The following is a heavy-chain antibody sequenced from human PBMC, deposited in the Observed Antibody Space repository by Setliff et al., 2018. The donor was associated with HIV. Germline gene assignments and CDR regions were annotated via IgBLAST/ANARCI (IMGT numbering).Heavy chain of an antibody. D-gene: IGHD6-19*01. Sequence: SETLSLTCTVSGGSISNYYWSWIRQPPGKGLEWIGYIYTSGSTNYTPSLKSRVTISVDTSKNQFSLKLNSVTAADTAVYYCARTYNSGWYLDMPPWHYYMDVWGKGTTVTVSS. CDR1: GGSISNYY. CDR2: IYTSGST. J-gene: IGHJ6*03. V-gene: IGHV4-4*08. CDR3: ARTYNSGWYLDMPPWHYYMDV.